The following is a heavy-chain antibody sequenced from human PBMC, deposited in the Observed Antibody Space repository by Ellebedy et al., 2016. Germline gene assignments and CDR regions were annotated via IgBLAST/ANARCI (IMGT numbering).Heavy chain of an antibody. CDR3: ARDGIRFLEWVYKYGMDV. CDR2: IIPILGTA. CDR1: GGTFNNSA. J-gene: IGHJ6*02. V-gene: IGHV1-69*04. Sequence: ASVKVSCKASGGTFNNSAISWVRQAPGQGLEWMGRIIPILGTANYAQKFQGRVTITADKSTSTAYKELSSLTSEDTAVYYCARDGIRFLEWVYKYGMDVWGQGTTVTVSS. D-gene: IGHD3-3*01.